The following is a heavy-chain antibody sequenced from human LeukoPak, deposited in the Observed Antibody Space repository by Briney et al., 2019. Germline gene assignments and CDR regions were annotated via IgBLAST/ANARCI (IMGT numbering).Heavy chain of an antibody. Sequence: PGGSLRLSCAASGFTFDDYAMHWVRQAPGKGLEWVSGISWNSGSIGYADSVKGRFTISRDNAKNSLYLQMNSLRAEDTALYYCARRIYYFDYWGQGTLVTVSS. CDR2: ISWNSGSI. D-gene: IGHD2/OR15-2a*01. CDR3: ARRIYYFDY. V-gene: IGHV3-9*01. CDR1: GFTFDDYA. J-gene: IGHJ4*02.